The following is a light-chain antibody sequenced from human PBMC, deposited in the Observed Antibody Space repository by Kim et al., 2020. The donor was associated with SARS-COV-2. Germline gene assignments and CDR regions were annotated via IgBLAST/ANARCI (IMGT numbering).Light chain of an antibody. CDR3: QHYNGY. J-gene: IGKJ2*01. CDR2: KAS. V-gene: IGKV1-5*03. Sequence: STLYGSVGDRVTITCRASQSIDDWLAWYQQKPGKAPKLLIYKASTLASGVPSRFSGSGSGTEFTLTISSLQPDDFATYYCQHYNGYFGQGTKLEI. CDR1: QSIDDW.